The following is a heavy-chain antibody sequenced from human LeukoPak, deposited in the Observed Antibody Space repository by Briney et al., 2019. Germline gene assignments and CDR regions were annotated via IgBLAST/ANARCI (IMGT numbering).Heavy chain of an antibody. J-gene: IGHJ4*02. CDR2: IYYSGST. CDR3: ARGARGGWSGSHYFDY. V-gene: IGHV4-59*01. CDR1: GGSISSYY. Sequence: PSETLSLTCTVSGGSISSYYWSWIRQPPGKGLEWIGYIYYSGSTNYNPSLKSRVTISVDTSKNQFSLKLSSVTAADTAVYYCARGARGGWSGSHYFDYWGQGTLVTVSS. D-gene: IGHD3-3*01.